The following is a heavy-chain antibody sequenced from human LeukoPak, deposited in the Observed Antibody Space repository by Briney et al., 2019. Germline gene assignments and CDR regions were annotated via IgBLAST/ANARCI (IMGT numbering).Heavy chain of an antibody. Sequence: LETLSLTCAVYGGSFSGYYWSWIRQPPGKGLEWIGEINHSGSTNYNPSLKSRVTISVDTSKNQFSLKLSSVTAADTAVYYCARVPIDYYDSGGYYWGQGTLVTVSS. CDR3: ARVPIDYYDSGGYY. D-gene: IGHD3-22*01. V-gene: IGHV4-34*01. CDR1: GGSFSGYY. J-gene: IGHJ4*02. CDR2: INHSGST.